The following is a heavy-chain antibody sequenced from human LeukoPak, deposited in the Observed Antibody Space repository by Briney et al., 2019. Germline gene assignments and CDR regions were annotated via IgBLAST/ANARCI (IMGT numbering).Heavy chain of an antibody. J-gene: IGHJ4*02. V-gene: IGHV3-7*01. CDR2: IKLDVSET. CDR3: ARGSIRLERRLNY. Sequence: GGSLRLSCAASGFTFSSYWMTWVRQAPGKGLEWVANIKLDVSETYYVDSVRGRFTISRDNTKNSLYLQMNSLRAEDTAVYYCARGSIRLERRLNYWGQGTLVTVSS. CDR1: GFTFSSYW. D-gene: IGHD1-1*01.